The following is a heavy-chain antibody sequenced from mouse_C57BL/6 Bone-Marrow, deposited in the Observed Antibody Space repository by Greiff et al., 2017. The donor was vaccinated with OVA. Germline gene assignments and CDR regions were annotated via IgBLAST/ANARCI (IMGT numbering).Heavy chain of an antibody. CDR3: ARRGWASWFAY. CDR1: GYTFTSYT. D-gene: IGHD3-1*01. Sequence: QVQLKQSGAELARPGASVKMSCKASGYTFTSYTMHWVKQRPGQGLEWIGYINPSSGYTKYNQKFKDKATLTADKSSSTAYMQLCSLTSEDSAVYYCARRGWASWFAYWGQGTLVTVSA. V-gene: IGHV1-4*01. CDR2: INPSSGYT. J-gene: IGHJ3*01.